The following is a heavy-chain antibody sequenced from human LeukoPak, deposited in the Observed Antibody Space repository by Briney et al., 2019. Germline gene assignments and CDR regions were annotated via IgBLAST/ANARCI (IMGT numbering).Heavy chain of an antibody. V-gene: IGHV4-59*01. Sequence: SETLSLTCTVSGGSISSNYWSWIRQPPGKGLEWIGYIYYSGSTNYNPSLKSRVTISVDTSKNQFSLKLSSVTAADTAVYYCARAPEWEPDNFDYWGQGTLVTVSS. CDR3: ARAPEWEPDNFDY. D-gene: IGHD1-26*01. CDR2: IYYSGST. CDR1: GGSISSNY. J-gene: IGHJ4*02.